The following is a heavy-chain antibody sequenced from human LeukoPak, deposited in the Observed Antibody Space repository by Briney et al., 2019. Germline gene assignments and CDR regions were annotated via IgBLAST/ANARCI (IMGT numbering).Heavy chain of an antibody. CDR3: ARGSPPYGGNLGWFDP. D-gene: IGHD4-23*01. V-gene: IGHV4-59*01. Sequence: SETLSLTCTVSGGSISSYYWSWIRQPPGKGLEWIGYIHYSGSTNYNPSLKSRVTISVDTSKNQFSLKLSSVTAADTAVYYCARGSPPYGGNLGWFDPWGQGTLVTVSS. J-gene: IGHJ5*02. CDR2: IHYSGST. CDR1: GGSISSYY.